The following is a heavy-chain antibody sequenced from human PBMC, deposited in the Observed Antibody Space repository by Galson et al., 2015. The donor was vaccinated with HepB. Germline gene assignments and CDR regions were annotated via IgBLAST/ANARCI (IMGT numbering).Heavy chain of an antibody. D-gene: IGHD3-16*02. J-gene: IGHJ5*02. CDR1: GGSISSYY. Sequence: SETLSLTCTVSGGSISSYYWSWIRQPAGKGLEWIGRICTSGSTNYNPSLKSRVTMSVDTSKNQFSLKLSSVTAADTAVYYCARDRANYDYVWGSYRYPTDWFDPWGQGTLVTVSP. V-gene: IGHV4-4*07. CDR3: ARDRANYDYVWGSYRYPTDWFDP. CDR2: ICTSGST.